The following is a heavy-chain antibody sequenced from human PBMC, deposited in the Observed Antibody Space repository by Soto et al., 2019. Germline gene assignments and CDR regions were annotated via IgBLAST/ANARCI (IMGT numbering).Heavy chain of an antibody. Sequence: ASVKVSCKASGYTFGHFYITWVRQAPGQGLEWMGAISPHNRNTNYAEKFRGRVTMTTDTSTTTAYMELRSLRSDDTAVYYCARDEGGYDILTGYYKAHHFDQWGQGALVTVSS. V-gene: IGHV1-18*01. D-gene: IGHD3-9*01. CDR1: GYTFGHFY. J-gene: IGHJ4*02. CDR3: ARDEGGYDILTGYYKAHHFDQ. CDR2: ISPHNRNT.